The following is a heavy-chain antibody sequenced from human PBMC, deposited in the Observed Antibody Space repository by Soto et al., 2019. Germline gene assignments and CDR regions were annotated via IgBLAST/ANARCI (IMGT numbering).Heavy chain of an antibody. V-gene: IGHV3-30*04. CDR2: ISFDGSNK. J-gene: IGHJ6*02. CDR1: KFTFRTYV. CDR3: AREMIPMIMGGMSAMDV. D-gene: IGHD3-22*01. Sequence: QVQLVESGGGVVQPERSQRLSCAASKFTFRTYVMHWVRQAPGKGLEWVALISFDGSNKYYADSVKGRFTISRDNSKNTMYLEMNSLSPEDPAVYYCAREMIPMIMGGMSAMDVWGQGTTVTVSS.